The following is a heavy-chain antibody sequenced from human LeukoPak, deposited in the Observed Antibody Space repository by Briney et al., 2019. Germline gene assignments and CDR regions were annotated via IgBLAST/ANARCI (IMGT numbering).Heavy chain of an antibody. Sequence: GASVTVSCTASGYTFTSYGISWVRQAPGQGLEWMGWISAYNGNTNYAQKLQGRVTMTTDTSTSTAYMELRSLRSDDTAVYYCARDYDGLGSGYYYSAAFDIWGQGTMVTVSS. D-gene: IGHD3-22*01. J-gene: IGHJ3*02. V-gene: IGHV1-18*01. CDR3: ARDYDGLGSGYYYSAAFDI. CDR1: GYTFTSYG. CDR2: ISAYNGNT.